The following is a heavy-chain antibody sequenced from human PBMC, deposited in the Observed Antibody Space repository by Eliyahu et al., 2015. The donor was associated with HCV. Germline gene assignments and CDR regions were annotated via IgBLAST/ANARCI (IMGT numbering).Heavy chain of an antibody. CDR2: VYPGESDV. CDR1: GYTFSNYW. D-gene: IGHD3-10*01. CDR3: ARAGSGSFPYALDI. V-gene: IGHV5-51*03. Sequence: EVQLVQSGAEVRRPGESLKISCLGSGYTFSNYWXAWVRQLPGKGLEWMGVVYPGESDVRYSPSFQGQVTVSVDRSITTAYLQLRSLKDSDTGMYYCARAGSGSFPYALDIWGRGTKVTVSS. J-gene: IGHJ6*02.